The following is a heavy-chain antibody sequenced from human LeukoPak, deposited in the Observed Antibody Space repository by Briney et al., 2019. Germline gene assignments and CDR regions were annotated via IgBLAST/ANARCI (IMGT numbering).Heavy chain of an antibody. J-gene: IGHJ3*01. D-gene: IGHD6-13*01. CDR2: IYYSGST. CDR1: GVSISSYY. V-gene: IGHV4-59*08. CDR3: ARHDGSSWYYAFDV. Sequence: PSEALSLTCTVSGVSISSYYWSWIRQPPGKGLEWIGYIYYSGSTNYNPSLKSRVTISLDTSKNQFSLKLSSVTAADTAVYYCARHDGSSWYYAFDVWGQRTMVTVSS.